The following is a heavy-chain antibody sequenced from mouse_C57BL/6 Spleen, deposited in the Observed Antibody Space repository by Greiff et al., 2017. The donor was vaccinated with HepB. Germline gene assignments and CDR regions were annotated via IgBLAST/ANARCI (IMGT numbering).Heavy chain of an antibody. D-gene: IGHD1-1*02. Sequence: QVQLQQSGAELVRPGTSVKMSCKASGYTFTNYWIGWAKQSPGHGLEWIGDIYPGGGYTNYNEKFKGKATLTADKSSSTAYMQFSSLTSEDSAIYYCARRDYGHWYFDVWGTGTTVTVSS. CDR3: ARRDYGHWYFDV. CDR2: IYPGGGYT. V-gene: IGHV1-63*01. CDR1: GYTFTNYW. J-gene: IGHJ1*03.